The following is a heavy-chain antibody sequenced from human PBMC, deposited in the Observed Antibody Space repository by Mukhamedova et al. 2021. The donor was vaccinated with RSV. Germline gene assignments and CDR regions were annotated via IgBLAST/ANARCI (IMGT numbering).Heavy chain of an antibody. J-gene: IGHJ6*03. CDR3: ARDRGYMDV. CDR2: IIPIFGAA. D-gene: IGHD3-10*01. V-gene: IGHV1-69*01. Sequence: VRQAPGQGLEWMGGIIPIFGAANYAQKFQGRVTINADEYTRIAYMELSSLRSEDTAVYYCARDRGYMDVWGKGTTVTVSS.